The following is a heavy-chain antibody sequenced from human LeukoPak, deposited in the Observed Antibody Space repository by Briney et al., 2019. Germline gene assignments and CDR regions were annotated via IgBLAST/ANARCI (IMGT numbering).Heavy chain of an antibody. V-gene: IGHV1-24*01. CDR3: ATAPTFGVVSY. D-gene: IGHD3-3*01. CDR2: FDPEDGET. J-gene: IGHJ4*02. Sequence: PGGSLRLSCAASGFTFSDYAMHWVRQAPGKGLEWMGGFDPEDGETIYAQKFQGRVTMTEDTSTDTAYMELSSLRSEDTAVYYCATAPTFGVVSYRGQGTLVTVSS. CDR1: GFTFSDYA.